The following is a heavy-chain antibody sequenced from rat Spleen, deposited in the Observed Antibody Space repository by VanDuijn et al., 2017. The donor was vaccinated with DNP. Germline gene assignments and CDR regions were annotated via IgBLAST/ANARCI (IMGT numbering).Heavy chain of an antibody. V-gene: IGHV5-22*01. CDR3: IRWNSGHFDY. Sequence: EVQLVESGGGLVQPGRSLKLSCAASGFTFSDYYMAWVRQAPTKGLEWVAYIGSDGHAPYYGDSAKGRFTISRDNATSTLYLQMNSLRSEDMATYYCIRWNSGHFDYWGQGVMVTVSS. D-gene: IGHD4-3*01. CDR1: GFTFSDYY. CDR2: IGSDGHAP. J-gene: IGHJ2*01.